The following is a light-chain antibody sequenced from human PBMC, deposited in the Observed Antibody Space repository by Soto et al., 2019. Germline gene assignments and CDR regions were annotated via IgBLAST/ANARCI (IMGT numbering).Light chain of an antibody. CDR3: QKYNSAPCT. CDR1: QGITNS. V-gene: IGKV1-27*01. Sequence: DIQMTQSPSSLSASVGDRVTITCRASQGITNSLAWYQQKPGKGPTLLIYAASTLQSGVPSRFSGSGSVTDFTLTISSLQPEDVATYYGQKYNSAPCTFGPGTKVDIK. CDR2: AAS. J-gene: IGKJ3*01.